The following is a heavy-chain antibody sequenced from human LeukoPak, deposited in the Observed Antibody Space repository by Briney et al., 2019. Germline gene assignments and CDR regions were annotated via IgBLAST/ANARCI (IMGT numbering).Heavy chain of an antibody. CDR3: TREGSASY. Sequence: GNTNYNPSLKSRVTMSVDTSKNQFSLRLSSVTAADTAVYYCTREGSASYWGQGILVTVSS. CDR2: GNT. D-gene: IGHD3-10*01. V-gene: IGHV4-4*07. J-gene: IGHJ4*02.